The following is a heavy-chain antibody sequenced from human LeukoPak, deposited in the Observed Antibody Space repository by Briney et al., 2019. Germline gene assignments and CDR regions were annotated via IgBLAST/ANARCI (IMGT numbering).Heavy chain of an antibody. Sequence: KSSETLSLTCSVSGGSITSSVYYWSWIRQPPGKGLEWLGNFQNSATNYYNPSLNSRVTMSVDTSKNQFSLKLSSVTAADTAVYYCAREYCSSTSCSRPMTRPRGPNWFDPWGQGTLVTVSS. V-gene: IGHV4-39*02. CDR1: GGSITSSVYY. CDR2: FQNSATN. D-gene: IGHD2-2*01. CDR3: AREYCSSTSCSRPMTRPRGPNWFDP. J-gene: IGHJ5*02.